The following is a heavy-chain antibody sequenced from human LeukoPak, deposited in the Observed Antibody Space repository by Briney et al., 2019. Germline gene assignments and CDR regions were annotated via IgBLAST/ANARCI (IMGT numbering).Heavy chain of an antibody. J-gene: IGHJ4*02. CDR3: AKTPLAVAPGDFFDY. CDR2: ISGSGGST. D-gene: IGHD6-19*01. CDR1: GFTFSSYG. Sequence: PGGTLRLSCAASGFTFSSYGMSWVRQAPGKGLEWVSAISGSGGSTYYADSVKGRFTISRDNSKNTLYLQMNSLRADDTAVYYCAKTPLAVAPGDFFDYWGQGTLVTVSS. V-gene: IGHV3-23*01.